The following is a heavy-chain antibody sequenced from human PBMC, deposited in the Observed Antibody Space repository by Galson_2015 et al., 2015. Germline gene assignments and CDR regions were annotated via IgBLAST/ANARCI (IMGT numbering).Heavy chain of an antibody. Sequence: SLRLSCAASGFTFSSYDMHWVRQATGKGLEWVSAIGTAGDTYYPGSVKGRFTISRENAKNSLYLQMNSLRAGDTAVYYCARASTNYGENPSKWYFDLWGRGTLVTVSS. CDR2: IGTAGDT. CDR3: ARASTNYGENPSKWYFDL. J-gene: IGHJ2*01. CDR1: GFTFSSYD. V-gene: IGHV3-13*01. D-gene: IGHD4-17*01.